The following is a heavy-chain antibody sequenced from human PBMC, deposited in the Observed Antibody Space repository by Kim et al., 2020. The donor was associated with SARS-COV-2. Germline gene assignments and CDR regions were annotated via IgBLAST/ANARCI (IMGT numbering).Heavy chain of an antibody. CDR3: ARVSYSSSWYVDDY. V-gene: IGHV4-31*02. J-gene: IGHJ4*02. Sequence: NPSLKSRVNISVDASKNQFSLKLSSVTAADTAVYYCARVSYSSSWYVDDYWGQGTLVTVSS. D-gene: IGHD6-13*01.